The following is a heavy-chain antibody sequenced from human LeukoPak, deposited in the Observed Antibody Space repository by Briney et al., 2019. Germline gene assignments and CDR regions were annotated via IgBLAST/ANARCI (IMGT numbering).Heavy chain of an antibody. CDR2: IYYSGST. J-gene: IGHJ4*02. V-gene: IGHV4-61*01. CDR3: ARGIGYSYGLYYFDY. Sequence: KTSKTLSLTCTVSGGSVSSGSYYWSWIRQPPGKGLEGIGYIYYSGSTNYNPSLKSRVTISIDTSKNQFSLNLTSVTAADTAVYYCARGIGYSYGLYYFDYWGQGTPVTVSS. CDR1: GGSVSSGSYY. D-gene: IGHD5-18*01.